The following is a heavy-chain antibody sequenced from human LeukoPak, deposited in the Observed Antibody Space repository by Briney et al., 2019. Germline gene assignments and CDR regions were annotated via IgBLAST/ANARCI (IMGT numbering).Heavy chain of an antibody. V-gene: IGHV3-48*03. Sequence: GGSLRLSCAASGFTFSNYEMNWVRQAPGKGLEWVSYISDSGSTIYYADSVKGRFTISRDNAKNSLYLQMNSLRAEDTAVYYCARYNWFDPWGQGTLATVSS. CDR2: ISDSGSTI. CDR3: ARYNWFDP. J-gene: IGHJ5*02. CDR1: GFTFSNYE.